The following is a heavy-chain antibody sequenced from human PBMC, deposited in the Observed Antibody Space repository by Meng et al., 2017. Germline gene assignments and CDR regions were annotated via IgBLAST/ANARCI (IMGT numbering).Heavy chain of an antibody. D-gene: IGHD3-9*01. CDR3: ARGLRYFDWLSSDAFDI. V-gene: IGHV1-2*02. CDR1: GYTFTGYY. J-gene: IGHJ3*02. CDR2: IKPNSGGT. Sequence: ASVNVSFKASGYTFTGYYMHWVRQAPGQGLEWMGWIKPNSGGTNYAQKFQGRVTMTRDTSISTAYMELSRLRSDDTAVYYCARGLRYFDWLSSDAFDIWGQGTMVTVSS.